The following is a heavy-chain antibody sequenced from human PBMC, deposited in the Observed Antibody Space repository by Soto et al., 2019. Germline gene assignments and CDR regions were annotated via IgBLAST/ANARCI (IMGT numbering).Heavy chain of an antibody. J-gene: IGHJ4*02. CDR2: IYYSGST. V-gene: IGHV4-30-4*01. CDR1: GGSISSGDYY. CDR3: ASKEPGSNRLDY. D-gene: IGHD3-10*01. Sequence: SETLSLTCTVSGGSISSGDYYWSWIRQPPGKGLEWIGYIYYSGSTYYNPSLKSRVTISVDTSKNHFSLKLSSVTAADTAVYYCASKEPGSNRLDYWGQGTLVPVSS.